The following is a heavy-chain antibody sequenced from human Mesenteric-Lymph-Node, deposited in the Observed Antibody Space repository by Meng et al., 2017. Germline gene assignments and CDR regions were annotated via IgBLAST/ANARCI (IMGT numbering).Heavy chain of an antibody. CDR1: GYTFSNYG. D-gene: IGHD6-13*01. V-gene: IGHV1-18*01. CDR2: ISGYSGNT. Sequence: VPLVQSGAEVKKPGASVKCSCKATGYTFSNYGISWVRQAPGQGLEWMGWISGYSGNTKYAQKLQGRVTMTTDTSTNTAYMELRSLRSDDTAVYYCTRADIAAAGTGGYWGQGTLVTVSS. J-gene: IGHJ4*02. CDR3: TRADIAAAGTGGY.